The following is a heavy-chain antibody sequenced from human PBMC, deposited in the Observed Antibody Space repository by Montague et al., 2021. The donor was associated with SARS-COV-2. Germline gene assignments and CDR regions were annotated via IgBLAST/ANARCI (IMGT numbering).Heavy chain of an antibody. CDR2: IYYSGST. Sequence: SETLSLTCTVSGGSISSSSYYWGWIRQPPGKGLEWIGSIYYSGSTYYNPSLKSRVTISVDTSKNQFSLKLSSVTAADTAVYYCARRVTGTTVHYYYYGMDVWGQGTLVTVSS. J-gene: IGHJ6*02. D-gene: IGHD1-20*01. V-gene: IGHV4-39*01. CDR1: GGSISSSSYY. CDR3: ARRVTGTTVHYYYYGMDV.